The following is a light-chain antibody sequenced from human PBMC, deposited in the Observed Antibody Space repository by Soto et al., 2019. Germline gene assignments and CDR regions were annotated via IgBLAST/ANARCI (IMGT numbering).Light chain of an antibody. CDR2: GVS. CDR1: QGISHY. V-gene: IGKV1-39*01. Sequence: DIQLTQSPSSLSASVGDEFTITCRASQGISHYLTWYQQKPGRAPTLLIYGVSTLQSGVPSRFSGGGSGTDFTLTISNLQLEDFATYYCQQSYDAQFTFGGGTRVEIK. J-gene: IGKJ4*01. CDR3: QQSYDAQFT.